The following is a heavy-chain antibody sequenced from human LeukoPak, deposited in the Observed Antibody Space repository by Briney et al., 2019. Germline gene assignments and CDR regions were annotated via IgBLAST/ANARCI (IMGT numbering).Heavy chain of an antibody. J-gene: IGHJ4*02. CDR1: GFTFSSYS. CDR2: ISTSSSSI. D-gene: IGHD4-17*01. CDR3: ARDRYGDYAIDY. V-gene: IGHV3-48*04. Sequence: GGSLRLSCAASGFTFSSYSMNWVRQAPGKGLEWVSYISTSSSSIYYADSVKGRFTIFRDNAKNSLYLQMISLRAEDTAVYFCARDRYGDYAIDYWGQGTLVTVSS.